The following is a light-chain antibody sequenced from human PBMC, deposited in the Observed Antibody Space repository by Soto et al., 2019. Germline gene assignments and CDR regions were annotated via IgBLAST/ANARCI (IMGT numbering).Light chain of an antibody. Sequence: QSVLTQPPSASGSPGQSVTISCTGTSSDVGGYNFVSWYQHHPGKAPKLMIYEVTKRPSGVPDHFSGSKSGNTASLTVSGLQTEDEADYYCSSYAGSIYVFGTGTKVTVL. V-gene: IGLV2-8*01. CDR2: EVT. CDR1: SSDVGGYNF. J-gene: IGLJ1*01. CDR3: SSYAGSIYV.